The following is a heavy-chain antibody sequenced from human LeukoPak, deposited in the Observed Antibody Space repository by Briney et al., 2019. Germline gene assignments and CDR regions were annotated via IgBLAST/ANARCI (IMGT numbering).Heavy chain of an antibody. CDR2: IYYSGST. CDR1: GGSISSGGYY. D-gene: IGHD2-21*02. Sequence: PSETLSLTRTVSGGSISSGGYYWSWIRQHPGRGLEWIGYIYYSGSTYYNPSLKSRVTISVDTSKNQFSLKLSSVTAADTAVYYCARLRGVVTAFDYWGQGTLVTVSS. V-gene: IGHV4-31*03. CDR3: ARLRGVVTAFDY. J-gene: IGHJ4*02.